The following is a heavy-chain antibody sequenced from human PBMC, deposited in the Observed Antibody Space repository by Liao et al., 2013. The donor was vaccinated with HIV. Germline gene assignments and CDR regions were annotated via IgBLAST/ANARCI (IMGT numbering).Heavy chain of an antibody. Sequence: QLQLQESGPGLVKPSETLSLTCTVSGDSISSSSPYWGWIRQPPGKGLEWIGSLYFSGSTHYNPSLKSRVTISVDTSKNQFSLKLSSLTAADTAVYYCARGGLRRPMSYWGQGTLVTVSS. D-gene: IGHD2-15*01. J-gene: IGHJ4*02. V-gene: IGHV4-39*07. CDR1: GDSISSSSPY. CDR2: LYFSGST. CDR3: ARGGLRRPMSY.